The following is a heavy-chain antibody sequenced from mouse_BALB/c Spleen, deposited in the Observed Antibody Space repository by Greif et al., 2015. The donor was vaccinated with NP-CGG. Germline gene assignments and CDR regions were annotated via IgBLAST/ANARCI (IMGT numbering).Heavy chain of an antibody. V-gene: IGHV1-84*02. D-gene: IGHD4-1*01. Sequence: QVQLQQPGPELVKPGASVKISCKASGYTFPDYYINWVKQKPGQGLEWIGWIYPGSGNTKYNEKFKGKATLTVDTSSSXAYMQLSSLTSEGTAVYFCARRSGTEAMDYWGQGTSVTVSS. CDR3: ARRSGTEAMDY. CDR1: GYTFPDYY. CDR2: IYPGSGNT. J-gene: IGHJ4*01.